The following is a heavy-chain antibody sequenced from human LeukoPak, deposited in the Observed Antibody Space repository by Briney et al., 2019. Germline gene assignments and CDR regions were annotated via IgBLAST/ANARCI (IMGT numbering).Heavy chain of an antibody. V-gene: IGHV1-2*02. D-gene: IGHD5-18*01. CDR3: TRRLPTDMKTSFDY. Sequence: ASVKVSCKASGYTFTGYYMHWVRQAPGQGLEWMGWINPNSGGTNYAQKFQGRVTMTRDTSISTAYMELSSLRSDDTAVYYCTRRLPTDMKTSFDYWGQGTLVTVSS. J-gene: IGHJ4*02. CDR1: GYTFTGYY. CDR2: INPNSGGT.